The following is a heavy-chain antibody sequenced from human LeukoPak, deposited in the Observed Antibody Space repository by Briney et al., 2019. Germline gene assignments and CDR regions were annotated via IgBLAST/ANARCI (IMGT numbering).Heavy chain of an antibody. D-gene: IGHD3-9*01. CDR1: GASMSDYY. V-gene: IGHV4-59*08. Sequence: SETLSLTCTVSGASMSDYYWSWIRQPPGKGLEWIGYIYYTGSTNCNPSLKSRVTMSVDTSKNQISLKLSSVTAADSAVYYCVRRVRYFGQNDYWGQGTLVTVSS. CDR2: IYYTGST. J-gene: IGHJ4*02. CDR3: VRRVRYFGQNDY.